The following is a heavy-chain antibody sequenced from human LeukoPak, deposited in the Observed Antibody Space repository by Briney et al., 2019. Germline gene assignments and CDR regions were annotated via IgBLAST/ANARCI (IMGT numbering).Heavy chain of an antibody. V-gene: IGHV3-66*01. CDR1: GFNLSSKY. D-gene: IGHD4-17*01. CDR3: ARDFYNHYGGGFV. J-gene: IGHJ6*02. Sequence: GGSLRLSCTASGFNLSSKYMTWVRQAPGKELESVSVVYSGGTTYHAESVKDRFTVSRDSSKNTVFLQMNNLRVDDTGVYYCARDFYNHYGGGFVWGRGTTVTVSS. CDR2: VYSGGTT.